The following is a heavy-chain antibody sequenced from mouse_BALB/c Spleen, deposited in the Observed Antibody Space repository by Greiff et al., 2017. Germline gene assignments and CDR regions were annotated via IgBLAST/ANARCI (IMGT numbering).Heavy chain of an antibody. D-gene: IGHD1-1*01. Sequence: DVKLVESGGGLVQPGGSRKLSCAASGFTFSSFGMHWVRQAPEKGLEWVAYISSGSSTIYYADTVKGRFTISRDNPKNTLFLQMTSLRSEDTAMYYCARQGYYYGSSYWYFDVWGAGTTVTVSS. CDR2: ISSGSSTI. CDR3: ARQGYYYGSSYWYFDV. V-gene: IGHV5-17*02. J-gene: IGHJ1*01. CDR1: GFTFSSFG.